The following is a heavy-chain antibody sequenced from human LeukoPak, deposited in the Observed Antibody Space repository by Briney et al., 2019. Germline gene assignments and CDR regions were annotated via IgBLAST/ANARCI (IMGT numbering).Heavy chain of an antibody. Sequence: GSLRLSCAASGFTFSSYTMNWGRQAPGKGVGGVSYISRKRSYIYYADSVKGRFTISRDNAKNSLYLQMNSLRAEDTAVYYCARDSGGYCSSTSCRDYFDYWGQGTLVTVSS. V-gene: IGHV3-21*05. J-gene: IGHJ4*02. CDR3: ARDSGGYCSSTSCRDYFDY. CDR2: ISRKRSYI. D-gene: IGHD2-2*01. CDR1: GFTFSSYT.